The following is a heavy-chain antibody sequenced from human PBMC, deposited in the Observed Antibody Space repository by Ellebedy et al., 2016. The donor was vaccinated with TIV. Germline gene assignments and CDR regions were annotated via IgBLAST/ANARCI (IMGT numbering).Heavy chain of an antibody. D-gene: IGHD1-7*01. J-gene: IGHJ6*02. CDR3: ARPKKITGTIYRRGDYDYYILDV. CDR1: GGSISSYY. Sequence: MPSETLSLTCTVSGGSISSYYWSWIRQPPGKGLEWIGSNYHSGITYYNPSLKSRVTISVDTSKNQFSLKLSSVTAADTAVYYCARPKKITGTIYRRGDYDYYILDVWGQGTTVTVSS. CDR2: NYHSGIT. V-gene: IGHV4-59*04.